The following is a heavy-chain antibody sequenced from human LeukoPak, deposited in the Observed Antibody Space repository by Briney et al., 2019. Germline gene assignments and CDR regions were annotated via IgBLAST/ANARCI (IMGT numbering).Heavy chain of an antibody. Sequence: GASVKLSCKASGGTFSSYAISWVRHAPGQGLEWKGRIIPIFGTANYAQKFQGRVTITTDESTSTAYKELGSLRYEDTVVYYCARMGGNFDPGGQGTLVRVSS. J-gene: IGHJ5*02. CDR1: GGTFSSYA. V-gene: IGHV1-69*05. D-gene: IGHD1-7*01. CDR3: ARMGGNFDP. CDR2: IIPIFGTA.